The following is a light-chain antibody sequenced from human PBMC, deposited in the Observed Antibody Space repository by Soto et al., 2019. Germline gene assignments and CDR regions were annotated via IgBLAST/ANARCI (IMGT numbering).Light chain of an antibody. Sequence: DIQMTQSPPTLSASAGDRVTITCRASESISSWLAWYQQKPGKAPKLLIYAASSLQSGVPSRFSGIGSGTDFTLTISSLQPEDFATYYCQQSYSPPWTFGQGTKGDIK. CDR1: ESISSW. CDR3: QQSYSPPWT. CDR2: AAS. J-gene: IGKJ1*01. V-gene: IGKV1-39*01.